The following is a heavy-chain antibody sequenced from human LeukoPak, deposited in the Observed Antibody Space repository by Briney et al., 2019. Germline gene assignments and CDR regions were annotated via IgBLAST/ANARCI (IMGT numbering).Heavy chain of an antibody. CDR3: ARGDNWNDGVAAFDI. Sequence: RPGGSLRLSCAASGFTVSSNYMSWIRQAPGKGLEWVSYISSSGSTIYYADSVKGRFPISRDNAKNSLYLQMNSLRAEDTAVYYCARGDNWNDGVAAFDIWGQGTMVTVSS. D-gene: IGHD1-1*01. CDR1: GFTVSSNY. CDR2: ISSSGSTI. J-gene: IGHJ3*02. V-gene: IGHV3-11*01.